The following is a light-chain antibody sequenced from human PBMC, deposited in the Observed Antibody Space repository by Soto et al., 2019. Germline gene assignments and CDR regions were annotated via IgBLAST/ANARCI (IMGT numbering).Light chain of an antibody. CDR2: HVT. Sequence: SAQSLPAAVSGSPEQSITISCTGTSSDIGHYDYVSWYQQHPGKAPKLMIYHVTYRPSGVSNRYSGSKSGNSASLTISGLRADDEADYYCCSLTTSHTYVFGSGTKVTVL. V-gene: IGLV2-14*03. CDR1: SSDIGHYDY. J-gene: IGLJ1*01. CDR3: CSLTTSHTYV.